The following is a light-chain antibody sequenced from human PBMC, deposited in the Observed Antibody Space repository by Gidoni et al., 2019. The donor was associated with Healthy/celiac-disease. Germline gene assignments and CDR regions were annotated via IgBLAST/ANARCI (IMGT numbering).Light chain of an antibody. Sequence: DIVMTQSTDSLAVSLGERATIHCKSSQSVLYSSNNKNYLAWYQQKPGQPPKLLIYWASTRESGVPDRFSGSGSGTDFTLTISSLQAEDVAVYYCQQYYSTPGITFGQGTRLEIK. CDR1: QSVLYSSNNKNY. CDR2: WAS. J-gene: IGKJ5*01. CDR3: QQYYSTPGIT. V-gene: IGKV4-1*01.